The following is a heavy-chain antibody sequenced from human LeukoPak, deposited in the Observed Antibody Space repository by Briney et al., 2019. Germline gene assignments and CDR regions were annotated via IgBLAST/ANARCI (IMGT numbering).Heavy chain of an antibody. J-gene: IGHJ4*02. Sequence: GGSLRLSCAASGFTFSSYSMNWVRQAPGKGLEWVSSISSSSSYIYYADSVKGRFTISRDNAKNSLYLQMNSLRAEDTAVYYCARQGAVAGMSFDYWGQGTLVTASS. D-gene: IGHD6-19*01. V-gene: IGHV3-21*01. CDR2: ISSSSSYI. CDR1: GFTFSSYS. CDR3: ARQGAVAGMSFDY.